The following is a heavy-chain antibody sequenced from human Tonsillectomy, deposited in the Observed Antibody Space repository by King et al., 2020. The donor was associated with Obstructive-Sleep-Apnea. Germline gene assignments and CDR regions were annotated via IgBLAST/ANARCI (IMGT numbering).Heavy chain of an antibody. V-gene: IGHV3-30*03. Sequence: VQLVESGGGVVQPGRSLRLSCAVSGFTFSRYVIHWVRQAPGKGLEWVAVISYDGSNKYYADSVKGRFTISRDNSKHTLYLQMNSLRTEDTAVYYCMGFSSKNKDYWGQGTLVTVSS. J-gene: IGHJ4*02. CDR2: ISYDGSNK. CDR3: MGFSSKNKDY. CDR1: GFTFSRYV. D-gene: IGHD6-13*01.